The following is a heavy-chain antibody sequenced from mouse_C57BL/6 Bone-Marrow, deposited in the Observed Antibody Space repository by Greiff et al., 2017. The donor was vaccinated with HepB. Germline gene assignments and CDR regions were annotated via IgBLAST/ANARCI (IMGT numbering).Heavy chain of an antibody. CDR1: GFSFNTYA. CDR2: IRSESNNYAT. Sequence: EVKLMESGGGLVQPKGSLKLSCAASGFSFNTYAMNWVRQAPGKGLEWVARIRSESNNYATYYADSVKDRFTISRDDSESMLYLQMNNLKTEDTAMYYCVGGYWFAYWGQGTLVTVSA. D-gene: IGHD1-1*02. V-gene: IGHV10-1*01. CDR3: VGGYWFAY. J-gene: IGHJ3*01.